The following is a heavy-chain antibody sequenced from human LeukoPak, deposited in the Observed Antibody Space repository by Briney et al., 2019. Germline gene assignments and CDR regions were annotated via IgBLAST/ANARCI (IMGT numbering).Heavy chain of an antibody. CDR2: ISAYNGNT. Sequence: ASVKVSCKASGYTFTSYGISWVRQAPGQGLEWMGWISAYNGNTNYAQKLQGRVTVTTDTSTSTAYMELRSLRSDDTAVYYCARKSPSYDFWSGYYTAYYFDYWGQGTLVTVSS. V-gene: IGHV1-18*01. CDR1: GYTFTSYG. D-gene: IGHD3-3*01. J-gene: IGHJ4*02. CDR3: ARKSPSYDFWSGYYTAYYFDY.